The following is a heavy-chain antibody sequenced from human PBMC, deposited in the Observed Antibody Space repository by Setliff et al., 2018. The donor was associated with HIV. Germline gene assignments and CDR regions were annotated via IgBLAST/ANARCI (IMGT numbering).Heavy chain of an antibody. CDR2: VYASGET. CDR1: GDSISSYS. CDR3: ARRVLQDSTITSSNWFDS. V-gene: IGHV4-4*09. D-gene: IGHD2-2*01. J-gene: IGHJ5*01. Sequence: ASETLSLTCTVSGDSISSYSWNWIRQPPGRGLEWIGYVYASGETNYNPSLKSRVTMSTDTSRNQFFLNLNYATAADMAVYFCARRVLQDSTITSSNWFDSWGQGTLVTVSS.